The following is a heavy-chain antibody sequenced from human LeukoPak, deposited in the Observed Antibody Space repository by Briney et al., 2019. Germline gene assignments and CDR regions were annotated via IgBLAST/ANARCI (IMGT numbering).Heavy chain of an antibody. CDR1: GYTFTSYG. D-gene: IGHD4/OR15-4a*01. Sequence: ASVKVSCKASGYTFTSYGISWVRQAPGQGLEWMGWISAYNGNTNYAQKLRGRVTMTTDTSTSTAYMELRSLRSDDTAVYYCARGSLGAGYYYYYYGMDVWGQGTTVTVSS. CDR3: ARGSLGAGYYYYYYGMDV. CDR2: ISAYNGNT. J-gene: IGHJ6*02. V-gene: IGHV1-18*01.